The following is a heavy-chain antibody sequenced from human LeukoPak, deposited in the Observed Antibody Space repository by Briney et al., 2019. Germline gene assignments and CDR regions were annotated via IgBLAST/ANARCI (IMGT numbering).Heavy chain of an antibody. CDR1: AGSISSFH. V-gene: IGHV4-59*01. J-gene: IGHJ6*03. D-gene: IGHD3-16*01. Sequence: SETLSLTCTVSAGSISSFHWSWIRQPPGKGLEYIGYMYYSGYTNYNPSLQSRVTISVDTSKNQFSLKLSSVTAADTTVYYCARETSQKGANYMDVWGQRDHGHHLL. CDR3: ARETSQKGANYMDV. CDR2: MYYSGYT.